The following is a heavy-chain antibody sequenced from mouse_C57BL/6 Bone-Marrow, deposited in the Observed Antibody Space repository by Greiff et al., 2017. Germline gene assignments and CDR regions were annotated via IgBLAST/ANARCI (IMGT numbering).Heavy chain of an antibody. Sequence: QVQLQQPGAELVKPGASVKLSCKASGYTFTSYWMQWVHQRPGQGLEWIGEIDPSDSYTNYTQKFKGKATLTVDPSSSTAFMQLSRLTSEDSAVYYCERLGDYDDFDYWGQGTTLTVSS. J-gene: IGHJ2*01. D-gene: IGHD2-4*01. CDR1: GYTFTSYW. CDR2: IDPSDSYT. CDR3: ERLGDYDDFDY. V-gene: IGHV1-50*01.